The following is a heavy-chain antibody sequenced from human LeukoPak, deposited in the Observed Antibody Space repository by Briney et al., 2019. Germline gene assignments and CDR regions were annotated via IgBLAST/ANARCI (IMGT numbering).Heavy chain of an antibody. Sequence: SETLSLTCTVSGGSISGQYWSWIRQPPGKGLEWIGEIYYSGGTKYNPSLERRVTISLDTSKNQFSLRLTSMTTADTAVYYCARDNPELYDAFDIWGQGTMVTVSS. J-gene: IGHJ3*02. CDR1: GGSISGQY. V-gene: IGHV4-59*11. CDR2: IYYSGGT. D-gene: IGHD1-26*01. CDR3: ARDNPELYDAFDI.